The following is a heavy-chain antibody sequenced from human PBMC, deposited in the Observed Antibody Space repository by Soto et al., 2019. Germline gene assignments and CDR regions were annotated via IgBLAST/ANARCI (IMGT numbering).Heavy chain of an antibody. J-gene: IGHJ5*02. CDR2: IYNSGST. CDR1: GGSINSGGYY. D-gene: IGHD3-10*01. CDR3: AREEVAYYGSGSYNWFDP. Sequence: QVQLQESGPGLVKPSQTLSLTCTVSGGSINSGGYYWSWIRQHPGKGLEWIGYIYNSGSTYYNPSLKSRITISVDTSKNQFSLKLSSVTVADTAVYYSAREEVAYYGSGSYNWFDPWGQGTLVTVSS. V-gene: IGHV4-31*03.